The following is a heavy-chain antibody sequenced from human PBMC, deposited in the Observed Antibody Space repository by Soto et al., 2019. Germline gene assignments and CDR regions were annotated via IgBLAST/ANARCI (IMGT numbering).Heavy chain of an antibody. Sequence: QVQLLESGGGVVQPGRSLRLSCVASGFTLTNNGMHWVRQAPGQGLEWVAVISSDGSSKYYGDSVRGRFTISRDNAKNTMFLEMNRLRSEDTAVYYCAKDRGLSESGRWSHYYYGMYVWVQGTTVTVSS. CDR2: ISSDGSSK. V-gene: IGHV3-30*18. D-gene: IGHD1-26*01. J-gene: IGHJ6*02. CDR3: AKDRGLSESGRWSHYYYGMYV. CDR1: GFTLTNNG.